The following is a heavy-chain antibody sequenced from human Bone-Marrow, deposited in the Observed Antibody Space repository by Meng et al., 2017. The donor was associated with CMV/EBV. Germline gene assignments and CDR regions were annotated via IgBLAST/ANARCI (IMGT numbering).Heavy chain of an antibody. D-gene: IGHD3-3*01. CDR1: GGSISSSSYY. J-gene: IGHJ6*02. V-gene: IGHV4-39*07. CDR2: IYYSGST. Sequence: SETLSLTCTVSGGSISSSSYYWGWIRQPPGKGLEWIGSIYYSGSTYYNPSHKSRVTIPVDTSKNQFSLKLSSVTAADTAVYYCARGEVELTIIGVTNLGMDVWGQGTTVTVSS. CDR3: ARGEVELTIIGVTNLGMDV.